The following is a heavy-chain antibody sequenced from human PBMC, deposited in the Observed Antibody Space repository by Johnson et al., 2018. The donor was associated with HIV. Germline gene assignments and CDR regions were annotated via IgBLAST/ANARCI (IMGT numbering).Heavy chain of an antibody. CDR1: GFTFRSYA. CDR3: ARRAYPDYYDSSGYSLGGAFDI. Sequence: QVQLVESGGGVVQPGRSLRLSCAVSGFTFRSYAMHWVRQAPGKGLEWVALMSFDGSNKYYADSVKGRFTISRDNAKNSLYLQMNSLRAGDTAVYYCARRAYPDYYDSSGYSLGGAFDIWGQGTMVTVSS. J-gene: IGHJ3*02. D-gene: IGHD3-22*01. CDR2: MSFDGSNK. V-gene: IGHV3-30*14.